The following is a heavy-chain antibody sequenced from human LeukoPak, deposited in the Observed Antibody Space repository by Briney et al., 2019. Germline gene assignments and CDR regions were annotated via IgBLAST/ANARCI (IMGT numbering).Heavy chain of an antibody. CDR3: ARGWELNP. CDR1: GYTFTSYV. D-gene: IGHD3-10*01. CDR2: ISNYNGDT. Sequence: ASVKVSYKRSGYTFTSYVISWVRQAPAQGLEWMGWISNYNGDTNYAQSFQGRVTLTTDTSTSTAYMDLRSLTSDDTAVYYCARGWELNPWGQGTMVTVSS. V-gene: IGHV1-18*01. J-gene: IGHJ3*01.